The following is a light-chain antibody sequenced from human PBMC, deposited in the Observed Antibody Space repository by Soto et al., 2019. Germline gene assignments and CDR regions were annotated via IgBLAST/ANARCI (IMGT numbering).Light chain of an antibody. V-gene: IGKV1-17*03. CDR2: AAS. J-gene: IGKJ1*01. Sequence: DIQMTQSPSAMSASVGDRVTITCRASQDISNYLAWFQQKPGKGPKRLIYAASSLQSGVPSRFSGSGSGTEFTLTISSPQPEDFATYYCLQHNGYPRTFGQGTKVEIK. CDR3: LQHNGYPRT. CDR1: QDISNY.